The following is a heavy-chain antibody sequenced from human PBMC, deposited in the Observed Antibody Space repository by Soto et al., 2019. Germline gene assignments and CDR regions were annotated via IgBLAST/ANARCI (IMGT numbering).Heavy chain of an antibody. CDR3: ARSNYDFWSGSYYYYYMDV. CDR1: GYTFTSYD. Sequence: ASVKVSCKASGYTFTSYDINWVRQATGQGLEWMGWMNPNSGNTGYAQKFQGRVTMTRNTSISTAYVELSSLRSEDTAVYYCARSNYDFWSGSYYYYYMDVWGKGTTVTVS. J-gene: IGHJ6*03. V-gene: IGHV1-8*01. CDR2: MNPNSGNT. D-gene: IGHD3-3*01.